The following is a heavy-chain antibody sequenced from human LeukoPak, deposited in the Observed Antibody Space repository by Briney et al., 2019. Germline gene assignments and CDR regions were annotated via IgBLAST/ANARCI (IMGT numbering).Heavy chain of an antibody. D-gene: IGHD7-27*01. Sequence: GGSLRLSCAASGFTFGSYWMTWVRQAPGKGLEWVANIKEDGGEIYYMDSVMGRFTISRDNAKNSLYLQMNSLRVEDTAVYYCARNGGSAAVYFDYWGQGTLVTVSS. CDR3: ARNGGSAAVYFDY. CDR2: IKEDGGEI. V-gene: IGHV3-7*01. CDR1: GFTFGSYW. J-gene: IGHJ4*02.